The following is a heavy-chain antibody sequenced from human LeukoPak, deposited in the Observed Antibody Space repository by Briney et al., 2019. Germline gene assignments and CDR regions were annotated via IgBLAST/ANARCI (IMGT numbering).Heavy chain of an antibody. D-gene: IGHD5-18*01. J-gene: IGHJ4*02. V-gene: IGHV3-30*02. CDR2: IRDDGSDK. Sequence: GGSLRLSCAVSGFYFSGSGMHWVRQAPGKGLEWVAFIRDDGSDKYYADSVKGRFTISRANSKSTVYLQMNSLRAEDTAVYYCAKDQGYSYGSSWDYWGQGTLVTVSS. CDR3: AKDQGYSYGSSWDY. CDR1: GFYFSGSG.